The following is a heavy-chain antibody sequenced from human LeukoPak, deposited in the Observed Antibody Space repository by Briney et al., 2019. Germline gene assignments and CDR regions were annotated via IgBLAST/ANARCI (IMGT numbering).Heavy chain of an antibody. J-gene: IGHJ5*02. CDR1: GFTFSSYG. Sequence: PGGSLRLSCAASGFTFSSYGMHWVRQAPGKGLEWVAVISYDRSNKYYADSVKGRFTISRDNSKNTLYLQMNSLRAEDTAVYYCAKDIVPAAIVGWFDPWGQGTLVTVSS. D-gene: IGHD2-2*02. CDR2: ISYDRSNK. V-gene: IGHV3-30*18. CDR3: AKDIVPAAIVGWFDP.